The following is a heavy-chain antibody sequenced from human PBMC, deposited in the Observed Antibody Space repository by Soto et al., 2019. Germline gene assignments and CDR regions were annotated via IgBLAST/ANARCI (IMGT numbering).Heavy chain of an antibody. J-gene: IGHJ4*02. D-gene: IGHD3-22*01. Sequence: QITLKESGPTLVKPTQTLTLTCTFSGFSLTTDSVGVGWIRQPPGKALEWLALINGDDDKRHKPSLNSRLISTKDTSKTQVVLTMTNMSPVDTATYYCTHLNYFGDCGYYRYFDYWGQGTLVTVS. CDR1: GFSLTTDSVG. CDR2: INGDDDK. V-gene: IGHV2-5*02. CDR3: THLNYFGDCGYYRYFDY.